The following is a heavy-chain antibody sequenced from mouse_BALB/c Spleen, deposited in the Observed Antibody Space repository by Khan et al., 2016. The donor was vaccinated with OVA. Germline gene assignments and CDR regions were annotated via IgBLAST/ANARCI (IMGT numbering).Heavy chain of an antibody. V-gene: IGHV5-17*02. CDR2: ISGVSSTI. CDR3: ATSYFYGYYFDY. J-gene: IGHJ2*01. Sequence: EVQLVESGGGLVQPGGSRKLSCAASGFTFSSYGMHWVRQAPEKGLEWVAYISGVSSTIYYADTVKGRFTISSDNPKNPLYLQMTSLMSEDTARYYCATSYFYGYYFDYWGPGTTRTVSS. D-gene: IGHD1-1*01. CDR1: GFTFSSYG.